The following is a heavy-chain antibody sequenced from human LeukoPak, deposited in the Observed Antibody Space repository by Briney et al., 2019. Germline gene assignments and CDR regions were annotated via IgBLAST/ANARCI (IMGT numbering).Heavy chain of an antibody. CDR3: ARAGCSGGSCYDY. V-gene: IGHV3-33*01. CDR2: IWYDGSNK. J-gene: IGHJ4*02. CDR1: GFTFSSYG. Sequence: PGGSLRLSCAASGFTFSSYGMHWVRQAPGKGLEWVALIWYDGSNKYHADSVKGRFTISRDNSKNTVYLQMNSLRAEDTAVYYCARAGCSGGSCYDYWGQGTLVTVSS. D-gene: IGHD2-15*01.